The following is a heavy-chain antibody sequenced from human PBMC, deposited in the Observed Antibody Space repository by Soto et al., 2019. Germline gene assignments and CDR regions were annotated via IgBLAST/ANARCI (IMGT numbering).Heavy chain of an antibody. CDR3: AIDIVLVQAAYYYYYGMDV. V-gene: IGHV3-30-3*01. D-gene: IGHD2-2*01. J-gene: IGHJ6*02. Sequence: GGSLRLTCAASGFTFSSYAMHWVRQAPGKGLEWVAVISYDGSNKYYADSVKGRLTISRDNSKNTVYLQMNSLRAEDTAVYYCAIDIVLVQAAYYYYYGMDVWGQGTTVTVSS. CDR1: GFTFSSYA. CDR2: ISYDGSNK.